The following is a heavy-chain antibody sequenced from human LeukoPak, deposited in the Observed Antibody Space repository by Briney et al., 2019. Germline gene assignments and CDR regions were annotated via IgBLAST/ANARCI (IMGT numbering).Heavy chain of an antibody. CDR1: GFTFSSYA. V-gene: IGHV3-7*01. J-gene: IGHJ4*02. CDR3: ARVTMDGYYFDY. D-gene: IGHD1-1*01. CDR2: IKQDGSEK. Sequence: SGGSLRLSCAASGFTFSSYAMSWVRQAPGKGLEWVANIKQDGSEKYYVDSVKGRFTISRDNAKNSLYLQMNSLRAEDTAVYYCARVTMDGYYFDYWGQGTLVTVSS.